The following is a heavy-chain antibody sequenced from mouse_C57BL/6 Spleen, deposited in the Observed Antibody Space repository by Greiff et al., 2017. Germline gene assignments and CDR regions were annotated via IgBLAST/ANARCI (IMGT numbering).Heavy chain of an antibody. J-gene: IGHJ3*01. Sequence: QVQLKQSGAELVKPGASVKISCKASGYAFSSYWMNWVKQRPGKGLEWIGQIYPGDGDTNYNGKFKGKATLTADKSSSTAYMQLSSLTSEDSAVYFCARRWLLRGGFAYWGQGTLVTVSA. V-gene: IGHV1-80*01. CDR3: ARRWLLRGGFAY. D-gene: IGHD2-3*01. CDR2: IYPGDGDT. CDR1: GYAFSSYW.